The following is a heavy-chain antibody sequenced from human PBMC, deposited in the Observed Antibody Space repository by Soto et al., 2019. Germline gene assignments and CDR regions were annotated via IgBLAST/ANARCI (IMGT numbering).Heavy chain of an antibody. J-gene: IGHJ4*02. CDR3: ARGLNGYLHYFDY. D-gene: IGHD5-18*01. V-gene: IGHV1-3*01. CDR1: GYTFTSYA. CDR2: INAGNGNT. Sequence: ASVKVSCKASGYTFTSYAMHWVRQAPGQRLEWMGWINAGNGNTKYSQQLQGRVTITRNTSTSTAYMELSSLRSEDTAVYYCARGLNGYLHYFDYWGQGTLVTVS.